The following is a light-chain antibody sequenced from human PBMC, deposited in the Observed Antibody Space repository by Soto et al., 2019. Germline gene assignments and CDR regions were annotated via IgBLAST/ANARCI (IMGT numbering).Light chain of an antibody. CDR3: QQYDNLPLT. J-gene: IGKJ4*01. Sequence: DIQMTQSPSSLSASVGDGVAITCQASHDIRNYLNWYQQKPGQAPNLLIHDASRLQAGVPSRFSGSGSGTDFILTITSLQPDDIATYYCQQYDNLPLTFGGGTKV. V-gene: IGKV1-33*01. CDR1: HDIRNY. CDR2: DAS.